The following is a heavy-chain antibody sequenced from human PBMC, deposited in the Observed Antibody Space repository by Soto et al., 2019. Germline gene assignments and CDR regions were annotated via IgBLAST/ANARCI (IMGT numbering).Heavy chain of an antibody. CDR2: VNPSGGST. Sequence: QVQLVQSGAEVKKPGASVKVSCKASGYIFTAYSMHWVRQAPGQGLEWMGVVNPSGGSTNYAQKFQGRITMTRETSTSTVYMDLSSLTSEDTAVYYCAREEKCSDGICYSEYFQRWGQGTLVTVSA. J-gene: IGHJ1*01. D-gene: IGHD2-15*01. V-gene: IGHV1-46*01. CDR1: GYIFTAYS. CDR3: AREEKCSDGICYSEYFQR.